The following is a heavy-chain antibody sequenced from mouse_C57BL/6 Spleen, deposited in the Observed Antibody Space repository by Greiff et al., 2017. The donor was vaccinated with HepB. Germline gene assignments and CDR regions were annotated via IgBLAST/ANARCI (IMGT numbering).Heavy chain of an antibody. CDR2: IDPSDSYT. J-gene: IGHJ2*01. Sequence: VQLQQPGAELVMPGASVKLSCKASGYTFTSYWMHWVKQRPGQGLEWIGEIDPSDSYTNYNQKFKGKSTLTVDKSSSTAYMQLSSLTSEDSAVYYCARLGAQAKFDYWGQGTTLTVSS. V-gene: IGHV1-69*01. D-gene: IGHD3-2*02. CDR3: ARLGAQAKFDY. CDR1: GYTFTSYW.